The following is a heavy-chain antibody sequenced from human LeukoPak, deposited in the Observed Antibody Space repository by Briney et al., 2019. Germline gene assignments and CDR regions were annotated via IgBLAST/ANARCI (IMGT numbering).Heavy chain of an antibody. Sequence: GGSLRLSCAASGFTFSDYYMSWIRQAPGKGLEWVSYISSSGSTIYYADSVKGRFTISRDNAKNSLYLQMNSLRAEDTAVYYCARDTYYYDSSGYYGDPWGQGTLVTVSS. CDR3: ARDTYYYDSSGYYGDP. D-gene: IGHD3-22*01. J-gene: IGHJ5*02. CDR1: GFTFSDYY. CDR2: ISSSGSTI. V-gene: IGHV3-11*04.